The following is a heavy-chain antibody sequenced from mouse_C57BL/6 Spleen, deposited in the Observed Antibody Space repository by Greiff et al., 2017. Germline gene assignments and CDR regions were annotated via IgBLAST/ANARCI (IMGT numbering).Heavy chain of an antibody. CDR3: ARDGVLRFDY. CDR2: INYDGSST. D-gene: IGHD1-1*01. V-gene: IGHV5-16*01. CDR1: GFTFSDYY. Sequence: EVKLVESEGGLVQPGSSMKLSCTASGFTFSDYYMAWVRQVPEKGLEWVANINYDGSSTYYLDSLKSRFIISRDNAKNILYLQMSSLKSEDTATYYCARDGVLRFDYWGQGTTLTVSS. J-gene: IGHJ2*01.